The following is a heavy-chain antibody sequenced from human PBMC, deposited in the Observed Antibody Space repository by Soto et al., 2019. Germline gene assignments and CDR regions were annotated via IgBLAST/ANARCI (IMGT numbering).Heavy chain of an antibody. Sequence: SETLSLTCTVSGVSIHNSHSFWGWIRQPPGKGLEFIGTVYYSGGAHYNSSLKSRVTISVDTANNQVSLRMRSLTAADTAVYYCAREEAPQWFTKGYYGMDVWGQGTTVTV. J-gene: IGHJ6*02. CDR2: VYYSGGA. D-gene: IGHD2-8*01. CDR1: GVSIHNSHSF. CDR3: AREEAPQWFTKGYYGMDV. V-gene: IGHV4-39*02.